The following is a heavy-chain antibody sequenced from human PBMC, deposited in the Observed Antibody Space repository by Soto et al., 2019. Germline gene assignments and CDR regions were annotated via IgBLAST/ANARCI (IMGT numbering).Heavy chain of an antibody. CDR3: ARGPRASNNYYYGMDV. J-gene: IGHJ6*02. CDR1: GGSFSGYY. Sequence: SETLSRTCAAYGGSFSGYYWSWFRQPPGEGLEWIGEINHSGSTNYNPSLKSRVTISVDTSKNQFSLKLSSVTAADTAVYYCARGPRASNNYYYGMDVWGQGTTVTVSS. V-gene: IGHV4-34*01. CDR2: INHSGST.